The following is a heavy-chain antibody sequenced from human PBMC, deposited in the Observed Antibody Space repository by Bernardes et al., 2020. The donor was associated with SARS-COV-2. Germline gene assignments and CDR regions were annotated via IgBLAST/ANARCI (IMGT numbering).Heavy chain of an antibody. D-gene: IGHD3-3*01. CDR2: IYSSGST. CDR3: AREEAIVGLDPLPYYFDY. V-gene: IGHV4-4*07. J-gene: IGHJ4*02. CDR1: GGSISSYY. Sequence: SETLSLTCTVSGGSISSYYWSWIRQPAGKGLEWIGRIYSSGSTHYNPSLKSRVTMSVDTSKNQFSLKLTSVTAADTAVYYCAREEAIVGLDPLPYYFDYWGQG.